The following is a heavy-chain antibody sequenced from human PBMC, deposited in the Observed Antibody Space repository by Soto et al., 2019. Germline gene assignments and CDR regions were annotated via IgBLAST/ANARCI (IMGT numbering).Heavy chain of an antibody. J-gene: IGHJ4*02. Sequence: GESLKISCKGSGSSFTSYWIGWVRQMPGKGLEWMGIIYPGDSDTRYSPSFQGQVTISADKSISTAYLQWSSLKASDTAMYYCAHYLVDSSSSVRGDRAYYFDYWGQGTLVTVSS. CDR1: GSSFTSYW. V-gene: IGHV5-51*01. CDR2: IYPGDSDT. CDR3: AHYLVDSSSSVRGDRAYYFDY. D-gene: IGHD6-6*01.